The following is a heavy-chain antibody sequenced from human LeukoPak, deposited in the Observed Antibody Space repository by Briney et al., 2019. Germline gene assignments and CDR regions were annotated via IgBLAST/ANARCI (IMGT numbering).Heavy chain of an antibody. J-gene: IGHJ4*02. D-gene: IGHD5-24*01. Sequence: GGSLRLSRAASGFTFSSYGMHWVRQAPGKGLEWVAVISYDGSNKYYADSVKGRFTISRDNSKNTLYLQMNSLRAEVTAVYYCAKEMATITGVFDYWGQGTLVTVSS. CDR2: ISYDGSNK. CDR1: GFTFSSYG. V-gene: IGHV3-30*18. CDR3: AKEMATITGVFDY.